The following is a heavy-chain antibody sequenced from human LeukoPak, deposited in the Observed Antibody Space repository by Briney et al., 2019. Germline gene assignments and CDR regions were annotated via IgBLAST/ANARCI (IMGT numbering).Heavy chain of an antibody. CDR1: GFSFRDDY. Sequence: GGSLRLSCAASGFSFRDDYMSWIRQAPGKGLEWVSVIYSGGSTYYADSVKGRFTISRDNSKNTLYLQMNSLRAEDTAVYYCARSLDGIAASSDYWGQGTLVTVSS. V-gene: IGHV3-53*01. J-gene: IGHJ4*02. CDR3: ARSLDGIAASSDY. D-gene: IGHD6-13*01. CDR2: IYSGGST.